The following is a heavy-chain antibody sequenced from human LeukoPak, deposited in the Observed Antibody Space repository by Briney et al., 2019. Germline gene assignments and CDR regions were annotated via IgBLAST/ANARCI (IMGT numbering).Heavy chain of an antibody. J-gene: IGHJ4*02. CDR3: AREGAGGLDTDTFDY. V-gene: IGHV4-61*02. D-gene: IGHD5-18*01. CDR2: IYTSGST. CDR1: GGSISSGSYY. Sequence: SETLSLTCTVSGGSISSGSYYWSWIRQPAGKGLEWIGRIYTSGSTNCNPSLKSRVTISVDTSKNQFSPKLSSVTAADTAVYYCAREGAGGLDTDTFDYWGQGTLVTVSS.